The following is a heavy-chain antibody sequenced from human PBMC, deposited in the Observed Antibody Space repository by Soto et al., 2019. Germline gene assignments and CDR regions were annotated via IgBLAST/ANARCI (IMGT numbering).Heavy chain of an antibody. CDR3: ARGSAAGTKSPFDY. D-gene: IGHD6-13*01. Sequence: VQLQESGPGLVKPSETLSLTCTVSGGSISGYYWSWIRQSPGKGLEWIGYIHYSGSTNYNPSLRSRATKSVDTSKNQLSLKLSSVTAADTAVYYCARGSAAGTKSPFDYWGQGTLVTVSS. V-gene: IGHV4-59*01. CDR1: GGSISGYY. CDR2: IHYSGST. J-gene: IGHJ4*02.